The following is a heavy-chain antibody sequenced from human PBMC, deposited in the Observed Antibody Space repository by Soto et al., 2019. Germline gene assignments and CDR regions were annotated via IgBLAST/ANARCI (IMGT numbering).Heavy chain of an antibody. CDR3: ARDSGDYVFYYYYYMDV. CDR1: GFTFSSYS. D-gene: IGHD4-17*01. Sequence: GGSLSLSCAASGFTFSSYSMNWVRQAPGKGLEWVSSISSSSSYIYYADSVKGRFTISRDNAKNSLYLQMNSLRAEDTAVYYCARDSGDYVFYYYYYMDVWGKGTTVTVSS. CDR2: ISSSSSYI. V-gene: IGHV3-21*01. J-gene: IGHJ6*03.